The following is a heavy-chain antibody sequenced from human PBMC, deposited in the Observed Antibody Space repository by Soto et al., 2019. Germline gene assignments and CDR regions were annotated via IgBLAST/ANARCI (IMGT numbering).Heavy chain of an antibody. CDR2: ISHDGDKK. CDR1: GFTFSGYG. Sequence: QVQLVESGGGVVQPGRSLRLSCAASGFTFSGYGLHWVRQAPGKGLEWVAVISHDGDKKYYADSVKCRFTISRDNSKNTLYLQMNSLAAEDTAVYFCAKVTDYWGQGTLVTVSS. CDR3: AKVTDY. J-gene: IGHJ4*02. V-gene: IGHV3-30*18.